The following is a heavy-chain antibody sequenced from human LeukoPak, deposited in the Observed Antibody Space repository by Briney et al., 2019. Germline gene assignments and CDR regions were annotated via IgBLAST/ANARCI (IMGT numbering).Heavy chain of an antibody. J-gene: IGHJ4*02. CDR3: ARGIEEHQLLYYFDY. CDR1: GGTFSSYA. D-gene: IGHD2-2*02. V-gene: IGHV1-69*13. Sequence: GASVKVSCKASGGTFSSYAISWVRQAPGQGLEWMGGIIPIFGTANYAQKFQGRVTITADESTSTAYMELSSLRSEDTAVYYCARGIEEHQLLYYFDYWGQGTLVTVSS. CDR2: IIPIFGTA.